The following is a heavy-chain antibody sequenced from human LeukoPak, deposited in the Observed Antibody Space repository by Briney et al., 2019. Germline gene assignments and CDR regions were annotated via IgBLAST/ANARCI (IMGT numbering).Heavy chain of an antibody. CDR1: GGSISSGSYY. J-gene: IGHJ4*02. CDR2: IYTRGGT. V-gene: IGHV4-61*02. D-gene: IGHD2-2*02. CDR3: ASSFNGGYCSSTSCYNRFDY. Sequence: SQTLSLTCTVSGGSISSGSYYWSWIRQPAGKGLEWIGRIYTRGGTNYNPSLKSRVTISVDTSKNQFSLKLSSVTAADTAVYYCASSFNGGYCSSTSCYNRFDYWGQGTLVTVSS.